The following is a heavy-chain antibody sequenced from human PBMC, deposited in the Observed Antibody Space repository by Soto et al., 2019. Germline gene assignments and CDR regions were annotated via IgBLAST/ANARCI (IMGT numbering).Heavy chain of an antibody. CDR1: GYSFTSCW. J-gene: IGHJ6*02. CDR2: IYPGDSDT. Sequence: PGESLKISCKGSGYSFTSCWIGWVRQMRGKGLEWMGIIYPGDSDTRYSPSFQGQVTISADKSISTAYLQWSSLKASDTAMYYCARGETRNKRYDDFWSGQMDVWGQGTTVTVSS. CDR3: ARGETRNKRYDDFWSGQMDV. D-gene: IGHD3-3*01. V-gene: IGHV5-51*01.